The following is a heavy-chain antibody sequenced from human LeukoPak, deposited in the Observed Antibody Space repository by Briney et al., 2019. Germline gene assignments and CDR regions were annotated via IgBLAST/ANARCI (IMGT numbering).Heavy chain of an antibody. V-gene: IGHV3-23*01. J-gene: IGHJ4*02. D-gene: IGHD3-10*01. CDR3: AKTSAGIRGGYFDY. CDR2: ISGSGSST. Sequence: GGSLRLSCAASGFTFSSYAMSWVRQAPGKGLEWVSAISGSGSSTYYADSVKGRFTISRDNSKNTLFLQMSSLRAEDTAVYYCAKTSAGIRGGYFDYWGQGTLVTVSS. CDR1: GFTFSSYA.